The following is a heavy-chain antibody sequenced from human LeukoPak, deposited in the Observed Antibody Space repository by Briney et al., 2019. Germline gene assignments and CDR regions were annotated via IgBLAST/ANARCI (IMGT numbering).Heavy chain of an antibody. CDR1: GGSISSSNW. CDR3: ARRPVIAAAGYNFDY. Sequence: SGTLSLTCAVSGGSISSSNWWSWVRQPPGKGLEWIGEIYHSGSTNYNPSLKSRVTISVDKSKNQFSLKLSSVTAADTAVYYCARRPVIAAAGYNFDYWGQGTLATVSS. CDR2: IYHSGST. J-gene: IGHJ4*02. D-gene: IGHD6-13*01. V-gene: IGHV4-4*02.